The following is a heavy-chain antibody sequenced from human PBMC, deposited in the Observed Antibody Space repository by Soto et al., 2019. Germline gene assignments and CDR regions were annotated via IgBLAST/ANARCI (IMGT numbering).Heavy chain of an antibody. D-gene: IGHD2-15*01. J-gene: IGHJ4*02. CDR1: GFTFSTYS. CDR3: ARSEEGRYCTGDSCYNY. Sequence: GGSLRLSCAASGFTFSTYSMNWVRQAPGKGLEWISSISSRSTYIYYADSVKGRFTVSRDNAKNSLYLQMNSLRAEDTAVYYCARSEEGRYCTGDSCYNYWGQGTLVTVSS. CDR2: ISSRSTYI. V-gene: IGHV3-21*06.